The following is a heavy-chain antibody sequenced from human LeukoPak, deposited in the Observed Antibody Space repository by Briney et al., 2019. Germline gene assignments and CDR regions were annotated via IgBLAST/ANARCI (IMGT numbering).Heavy chain of an antibody. V-gene: IGHV3-23*01. D-gene: IGHD6-19*01. CDR3: AKDFSSGWYFVFFDY. CDR2: ISGSGGST. Sequence: GGSLRLSCAASGFTFSSYGMSWVRQAPGKGPEWVSGISGSGGSTDYADSVKGRFTISRDNSKNTLYLQMDSLRAEDTAVYYCAKDFSSGWYFVFFDYWGQGTLVTVSS. CDR1: GFTFSSYG. J-gene: IGHJ4*02.